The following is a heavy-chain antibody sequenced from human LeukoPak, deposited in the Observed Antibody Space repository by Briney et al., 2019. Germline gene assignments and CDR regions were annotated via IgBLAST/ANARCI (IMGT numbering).Heavy chain of an antibody. CDR2: IYPRDSDT. CDR1: GYSFTSYW. J-gene: IGHJ4*02. CDR3: ARHGSDPTSAISSFDS. V-gene: IGHV5-51*01. Sequence: GEPLNISCKASGYSFTSYWIGWVGQPPGKGLDWLGIIYPRDSDTRYSPSFQGQVTISADKSINTAYLQWSSLKASDTAMYYCARHGSDPTSAISSFDSWGQGTLVTVSS. D-gene: IGHD2-15*01.